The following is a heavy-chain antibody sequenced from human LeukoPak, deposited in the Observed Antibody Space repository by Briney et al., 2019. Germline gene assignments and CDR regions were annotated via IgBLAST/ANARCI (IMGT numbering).Heavy chain of an antibody. Sequence: ASVKVSCKASGYTFTGYYMHWVRQAPGQGLEWMGWINPNSGGTNYAQNFQGRVTMTRDTSISTVYMELSSLRSDDTAVYYCARGGDGNRRDFDYWGQGTLVTVSS. CDR2: INPNSGGT. D-gene: IGHD5-24*01. V-gene: IGHV1-2*02. CDR1: GYTFTGYY. J-gene: IGHJ4*02. CDR3: ARGGDGNRRDFDY.